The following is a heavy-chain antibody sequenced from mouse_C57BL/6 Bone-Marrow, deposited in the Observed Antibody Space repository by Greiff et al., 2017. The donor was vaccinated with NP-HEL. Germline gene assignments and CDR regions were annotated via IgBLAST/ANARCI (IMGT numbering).Heavy chain of an antibody. Sequence: EVQLQQSGAELVRPGASVKLSCTASGFNIKDDYMHWVKQRPEQGLEWIGWIDPENGDTEYASKFQGKATITADTSCNTAYVQLSRLTSEDTAVYYCTTYGSSHYYAMDYWGQGTSVTVSS. D-gene: IGHD1-1*01. CDR1: GFNIKDDY. CDR2: IDPENGDT. J-gene: IGHJ4*01. V-gene: IGHV14-4*01. CDR3: TTYGSSHYYAMDY.